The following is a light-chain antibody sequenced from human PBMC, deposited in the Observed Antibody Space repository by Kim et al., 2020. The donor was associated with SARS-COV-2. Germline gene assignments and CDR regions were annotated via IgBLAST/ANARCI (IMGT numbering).Light chain of an antibody. CDR3: RKSNRAPMT. Sequence: DIQLAQSPSSLSASVGDRATITCRASQGISNSLAWYRQKPGEVPMLLIYGASTLQSGVPSRFSGSGSGTDFTLTISSLQPEDAATYYCRKSNRAPMTFGQRTKMDIK. CDR2: GAS. CDR1: QGISNS. V-gene: IGKV1-27*01. J-gene: IGKJ1*01.